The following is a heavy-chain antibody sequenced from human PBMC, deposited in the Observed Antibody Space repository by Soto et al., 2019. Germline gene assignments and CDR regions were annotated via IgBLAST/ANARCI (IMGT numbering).Heavy chain of an antibody. Sequence: QITLNESGPTQVKPRQTLTLTCTFSGFSLTTSGVGVAWIRQSPGKAPEWLALIYWDDDKRYSPSLKSRLTITKDTSKNQVVLTMADLDPADKATYYCAHRVLRTVFGLVTTTAIYFDFWGQGTPVAVSS. CDR1: GFSLTTSGVG. V-gene: IGHV2-5*02. D-gene: IGHD3-3*01. J-gene: IGHJ4*02. CDR2: IYWDDDK. CDR3: AHRVLRTVFGLVTTTAIYFDF.